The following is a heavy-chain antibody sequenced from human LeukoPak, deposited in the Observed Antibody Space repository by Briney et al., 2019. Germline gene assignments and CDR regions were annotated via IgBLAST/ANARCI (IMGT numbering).Heavy chain of an antibody. CDR3: ARNAYGGDIFDY. V-gene: IGHV3-33*01. CDR1: GFAFNTYA. J-gene: IGHJ4*02. Sequence: PGRSLRLSCAASGFAFNTYAMHWVRQAPGKGPEWVAIIWYDGSNENYVDSVQGRFTIFRDNSKNTLYLQMNSLRAEDTAVYYCARNAYGGDIFDYWGQGTLVTVSS. D-gene: IGHD4/OR15-4a*01. CDR2: IWYDGSNE.